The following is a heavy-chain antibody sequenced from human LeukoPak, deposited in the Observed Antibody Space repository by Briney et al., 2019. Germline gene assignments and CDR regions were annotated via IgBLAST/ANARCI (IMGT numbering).Heavy chain of an antibody. D-gene: IGHD5-18*01. CDR3: ASVRGYSYGPAGL. Sequence: ASVKVSCKASGYTFTSYDINWVRQATGQGLEWMGWMNPNSGNTGYAQKFQGRVTMTRKTSISTAYMELSSLRSEDTAVYYCASVRGYSYGPAGLWGQGTLVTVSS. J-gene: IGHJ4*02. CDR1: GYTFTSYD. CDR2: MNPNSGNT. V-gene: IGHV1-8*01.